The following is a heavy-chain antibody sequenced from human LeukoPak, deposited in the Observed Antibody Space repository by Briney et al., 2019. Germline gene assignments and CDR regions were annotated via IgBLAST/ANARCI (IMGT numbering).Heavy chain of an antibody. D-gene: IGHD6-13*01. Sequence: PGGSLRLSCAASGFTFSSYAMSWVRQAPGKGLEWVSAISGSGGSTYYADSVKGRFTISRENAKNTLYLQMNSLRAEDTAVYYCAKNWVASSWFNWFDPWGQGTLVTVSS. J-gene: IGHJ5*02. V-gene: IGHV3-23*01. CDR2: ISGSGGST. CDR1: GFTFSSYA. CDR3: AKNWVASSWFNWFDP.